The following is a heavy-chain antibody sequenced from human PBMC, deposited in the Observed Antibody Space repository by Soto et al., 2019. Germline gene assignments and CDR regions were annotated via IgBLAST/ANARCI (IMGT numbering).Heavy chain of an antibody. CDR3: ARDMSGGTYNYYYGMDV. CDR1: GFTFSRYA. CDR2: ISGSGSPT. J-gene: IGHJ6*02. V-gene: IGHV3-23*01. D-gene: IGHD1-26*01. Sequence: PRGSLRLSCAASGFTFSRYAMTWVRQAPGRGLEWVSAISGSGSPTYYADSVKGRFTISRDNSKNTLYLQMNSLRADDTAVYYCARDMSGGTYNYYYGMDVWGQGTTVTVSS.